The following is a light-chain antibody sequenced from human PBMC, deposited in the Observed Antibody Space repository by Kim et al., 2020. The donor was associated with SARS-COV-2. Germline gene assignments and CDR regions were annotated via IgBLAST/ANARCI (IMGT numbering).Light chain of an antibody. CDR3: SSRDGDSYHHV. J-gene: IGLJ1*01. CDR1: SLRKNF. Sequence: ALGHTVRITCQGDSLRKNFAAWYQQKPGQAPVLVFYGRNFRPSGIPDRFSGSNSDNTSSLTITGAQAGDEADYYCSSRDGDSYHHVFGAGTKVTVL. CDR2: GRN. V-gene: IGLV3-19*01.